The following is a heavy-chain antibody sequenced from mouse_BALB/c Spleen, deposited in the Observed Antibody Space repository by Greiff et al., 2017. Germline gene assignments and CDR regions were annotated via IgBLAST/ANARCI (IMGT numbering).Heavy chain of an antibody. CDR2: ISYSGST. J-gene: IGHJ2*01. CDR3: ARYYYGYDYFDY. V-gene: IGHV3-2*02. D-gene: IGHD1-2*01. CDR1: GYSITSDYA. Sequence: EVKLVESGPGLVKPSQSLSLTCTVTGYSITSDYAWNWIRQFPGNKLEWMGYISYSGSTSYNPSLKSRISITRDTSKNQFFLQLNSVTTEDTATYYCARYYYGYDYFDYWGQGTTLTVSS.